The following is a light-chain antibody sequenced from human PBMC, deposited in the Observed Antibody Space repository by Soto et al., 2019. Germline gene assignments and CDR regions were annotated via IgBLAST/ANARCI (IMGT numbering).Light chain of an antibody. CDR2: GNS. Sequence: QPVLTQPPSVSGSPGQRVTISCTGSSSNIGAGYDVHWYQQLPGTAPKLPIYGNSNRPSGVPDRFSGSKSGTSASLAITGLQAEEEADYCCQYYDSSLSGVVFGGGTKLTVL. J-gene: IGLJ2*01. CDR1: SSNIGAGYD. CDR3: QYYDSSLSGVV. V-gene: IGLV1-40*01.